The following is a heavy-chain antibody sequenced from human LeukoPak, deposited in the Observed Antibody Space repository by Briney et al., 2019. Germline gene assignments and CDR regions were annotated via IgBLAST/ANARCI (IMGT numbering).Heavy chain of an antibody. CDR1: GFTFSSYA. J-gene: IGHJ4*02. CDR2: ISSNGGST. CDR3: ARQSYCSSTSCYTKAPDY. V-gene: IGHV3-64*01. D-gene: IGHD2-2*02. Sequence: PGGSLRLPCAASGFTFSSYAMHWVRQAPGKGLEYVSAISSNGGSTYYANSVKGRFTISRDNSKNTLYLQMGSLRAEDMAVYYCARQSYCSSTSCYTKAPDYWGQGTLVTVSS.